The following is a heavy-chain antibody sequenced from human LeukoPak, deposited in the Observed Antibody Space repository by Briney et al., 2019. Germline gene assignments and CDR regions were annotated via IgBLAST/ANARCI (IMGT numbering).Heavy chain of an antibody. V-gene: IGHV3-30*02. J-gene: IGHJ4*02. D-gene: IGHD3-10*01. Sequence: GGSPRLSCAASGFTFSSYGMHWVRQAPGKGLEWVAFIRYDGSNKYYADSVKGRFTISRDNSKNTLYLQMNSLRAEDTAVYYCAKDRLGVRGGDYFDYWGQGTLVTVSS. CDR1: GFTFSSYG. CDR2: IRYDGSNK. CDR3: AKDRLGVRGGDYFDY.